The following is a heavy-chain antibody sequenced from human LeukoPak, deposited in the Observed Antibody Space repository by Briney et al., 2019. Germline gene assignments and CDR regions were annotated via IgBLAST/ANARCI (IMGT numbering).Heavy chain of an antibody. V-gene: IGHV1-8*02. CDR1: GYTFTSYY. CDR3: ARMDYYGSGRSNWFDP. J-gene: IGHJ5*02. CDR2: MNANSGNT. D-gene: IGHD3-10*01. Sequence: ASVKVSCKASGYTFTSYYMHWVRQAPGQGLEWMGWMNANSGNTGYAQKFQGRVTMTRNTSISTAYMELSSLRSEDTAVYYCARMDYYGSGRSNWFDPWGQGTLVTVSS.